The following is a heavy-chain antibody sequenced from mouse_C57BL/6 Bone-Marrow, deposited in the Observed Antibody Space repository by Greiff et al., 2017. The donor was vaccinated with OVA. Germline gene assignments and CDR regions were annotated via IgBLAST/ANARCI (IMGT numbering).Heavy chain of an antibody. CDR1: GFTFSDYG. V-gene: IGHV5-17*01. CDR3: ARPDDY. J-gene: IGHJ4*01. CDR2: ISSGSSTL. Sequence: EVKLMESGGGLVKPGGSLKLSCAASGFTFSDYGMHWVRQAPEKGLEWVAYISSGSSTLYYADTVKGRFTISRDNAKNTLFLQMTSLRSEDTAMYYCARPDDYWGQGTSVTVSS.